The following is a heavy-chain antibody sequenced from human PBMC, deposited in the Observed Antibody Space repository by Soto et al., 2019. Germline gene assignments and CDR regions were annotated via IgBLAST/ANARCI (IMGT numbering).Heavy chain of an antibody. J-gene: IGHJ6*02. CDR3: ARGTEYTYYDILTGYFFPTVRYHYYGMDV. Sequence: ASVKVSCKASGYTFTSYDINWVRQATGQGLEWMGWMNPNSGNTGYAQKFQGRVTMTRNTSISTAYMELSSLRSEDTAVYYCARGTEYTYYDILTGYFFPTVRYHYYGMDVWGQGTTVTVSS. CDR2: MNPNSGNT. CDR1: GYTFTSYD. D-gene: IGHD3-9*01. V-gene: IGHV1-8*01.